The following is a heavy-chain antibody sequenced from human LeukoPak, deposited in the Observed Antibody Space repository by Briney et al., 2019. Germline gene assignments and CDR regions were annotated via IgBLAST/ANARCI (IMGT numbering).Heavy chain of an antibody. J-gene: IGHJ6*03. D-gene: IGHD3-10*01. CDR2: IYYSGST. Sequence: SEALSLTCTVSGDSISSYYWSWLRQPPGKGLEWIGYIYYSGSTNYNPSLKSRVTISVDTSKNQFSLKLSSVTAADTAVYYCARSPYYYGSGSYYYYMDVWGKGTTVTISS. CDR1: GDSISSYY. V-gene: IGHV4-59*01. CDR3: ARSPYYYGSGSYYYYMDV.